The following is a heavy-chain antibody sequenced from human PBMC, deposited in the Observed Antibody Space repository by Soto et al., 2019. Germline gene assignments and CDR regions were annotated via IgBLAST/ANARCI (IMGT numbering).Heavy chain of an antibody. Sequence: GGSLRLSCAASESIFSSYAMHWVRQAPGKGLEWVAVISYDGSNKYYADSVKGRFTISRDNSKNTLYLQMNSLRAEDTAVYYCARVSYDFWSGYYSAHGEFDYWGQGTLVTVSS. V-gene: IGHV3-30-3*01. CDR3: ARVSYDFWSGYYSAHGEFDY. CDR2: ISYDGSNK. D-gene: IGHD3-3*01. J-gene: IGHJ4*02. CDR1: ESIFSSYA.